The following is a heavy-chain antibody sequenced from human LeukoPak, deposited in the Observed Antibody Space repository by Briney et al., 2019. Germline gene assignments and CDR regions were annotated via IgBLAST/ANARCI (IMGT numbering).Heavy chain of an antibody. Sequence: GGSLRLSCTASGFIFSSYGMHWVRQAPGKGLEWVGRIKSKSDGGTTDYGAPVKGRFTLSRDDSRTTLYLQMNSLKTEDTAVYYCATERYSGSYFQRAFDIWGQGTMVTVSS. D-gene: IGHD1-26*01. CDR1: GFIFSSYG. V-gene: IGHV3-15*07. J-gene: IGHJ3*02. CDR3: ATERYSGSYFQRAFDI. CDR2: IKSKSDGGTT.